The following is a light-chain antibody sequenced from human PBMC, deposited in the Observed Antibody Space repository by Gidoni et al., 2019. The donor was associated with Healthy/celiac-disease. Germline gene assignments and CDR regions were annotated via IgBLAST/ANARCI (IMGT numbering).Light chain of an antibody. Sequence: DIQMTQSPSTLSASVGDRVTITCRASQSISSWLVWYQQKPGKAPKLLIYKASSLESGVPSRFSGSGSGTEVTLTISSLQPDDFATYYCQQYNSYSSTFGQGTKVEIK. CDR3: QQYNSYSST. J-gene: IGKJ1*01. V-gene: IGKV1-5*03. CDR2: KAS. CDR1: QSISSW.